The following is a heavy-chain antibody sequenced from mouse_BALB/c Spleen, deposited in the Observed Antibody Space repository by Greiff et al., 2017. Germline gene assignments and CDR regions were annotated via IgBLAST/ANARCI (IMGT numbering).Heavy chain of an antibody. CDR1: GFTFSSYA. J-gene: IGHJ4*01. CDR2: ISSGGSYT. V-gene: IGHV5-9-3*01. CDR3: ARHEDVRRWAMDY. D-gene: IGHD2-14*01. Sequence: EVQLVESGGGLVKPGGSLKLSCAASGFTFSSYAMSWVRQTPEKRLEWVATISSGGSYTYYPDSVKGRFTISRDNAKNTLYLQMSSLRSEDTAMYYCARHEDVRRWAMDYWGQGTSVTVSS.